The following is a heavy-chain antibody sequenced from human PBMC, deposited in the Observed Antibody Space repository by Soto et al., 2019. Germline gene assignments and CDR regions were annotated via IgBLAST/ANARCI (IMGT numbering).Heavy chain of an antibody. J-gene: IGHJ4*02. CDR3: AGVDCGGGTCYSGGVDY. CDR2: LTPVFRTA. D-gene: IGHD2-15*01. Sequence: QVALVQPGAEVKKPGSSVTVSCKASGASFYNFALYWVRQAPGQGLEWVGGLTPVFRTANYSQKFQGRVTITADESTTTAYMELSNLRSDDTAVFYCAGVDCGGGTCYSGGVDYWGQGTLVTVSS. CDR1: GASFYNFA. V-gene: IGHV1-69*01.